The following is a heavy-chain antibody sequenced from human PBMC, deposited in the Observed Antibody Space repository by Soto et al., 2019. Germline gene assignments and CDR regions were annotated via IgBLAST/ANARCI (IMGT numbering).Heavy chain of an antibody. D-gene: IGHD3-10*01. CDR2: IYYSGST. CDR1: GGSISSYY. J-gene: IGHJ5*02. V-gene: IGHV4-59*08. Sequence: PSETLSLTCTVSGGSISSYYWSWVRQPPGKGLEWIGYIYYSGSTNYNPSLKSRVTTPVDTSKNQISLKMSTVTAADTDVYYSARRVTMVRGNWFDPWGQGTLVTVSS. CDR3: ARRVTMVRGNWFDP.